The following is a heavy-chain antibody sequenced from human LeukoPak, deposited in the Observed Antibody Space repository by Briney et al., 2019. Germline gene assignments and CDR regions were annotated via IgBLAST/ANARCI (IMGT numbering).Heavy chain of an antibody. D-gene: IGHD1-26*01. Sequence: GASLRLSCAASGFTFSSYAMSWVRQAPGKGLEWVSAISGSGGSTYYADSVKGRFTISRGNSKNPLYLQMNSLRAEDTAVYYCAKDSYPSGSYYYYFDYWGQGTLVTVSS. CDR1: GFTFSSYA. CDR2: ISGSGGST. V-gene: IGHV3-23*01. CDR3: AKDSYPSGSYYYYFDY. J-gene: IGHJ4*02.